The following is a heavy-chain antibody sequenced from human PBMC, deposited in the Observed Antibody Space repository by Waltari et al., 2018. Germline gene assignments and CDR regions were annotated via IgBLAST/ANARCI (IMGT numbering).Heavy chain of an antibody. CDR1: GYTLTEFS. D-gene: IGHD6-13*01. J-gene: IGHJ3*02. CDR2: IDPEDGET. V-gene: IGHV1-24*01. Sequence: QVQLVQSGAEVQKPGASVTVSCKVSGYTLTEFSMHWVRQAPGKGLEWMGGIDPEDGETIYAKKVQGRVTMTEDTSTDTAYMELSSLRSEDTAVYYCATAPLGYSSSWVGAFDIWGQGTMVTVSS. CDR3: ATAPLGYSSSWVGAFDI.